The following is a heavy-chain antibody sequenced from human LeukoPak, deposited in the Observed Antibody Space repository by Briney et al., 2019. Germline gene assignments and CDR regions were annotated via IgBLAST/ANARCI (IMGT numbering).Heavy chain of an antibody. V-gene: IGHV3-74*01. CDR3: ARARDCDF. CDR2: TNPDGTST. J-gene: IGHJ4*02. CDR1: GSTFSGYW. Sequence: PGGSLRLSCAASGSTFSGYWMHWVRQAPRRGLVWVSRTNPDGTSTSYADSVKGRFTISRDNAKNTLYLQMNSLRPEDTAVYYCARARDCDFWGQGTLVTVSS.